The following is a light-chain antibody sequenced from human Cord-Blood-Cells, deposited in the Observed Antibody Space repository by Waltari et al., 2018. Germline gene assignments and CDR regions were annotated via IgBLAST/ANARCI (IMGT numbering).Light chain of an antibody. Sequence: IVMTQSPDPLAVSLVERATINSKPSQRVLYSSNNKNYLACYQQKPGHPPKLLIYWASTRESAVPDRFSGRGSGTDFTLTISSLQAEDVAVYYCQQYYTTLYNFGQGTKLEIK. CDR1: QRVLYSSNNKNY. CDR3: QQYYTTLYN. V-gene: IGKV4-1*01. J-gene: IGKJ2*01. CDR2: WAS.